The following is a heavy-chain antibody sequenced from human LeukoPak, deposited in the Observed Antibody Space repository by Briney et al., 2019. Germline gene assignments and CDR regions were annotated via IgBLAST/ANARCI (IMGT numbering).Heavy chain of an antibody. V-gene: IGHV3-23*01. CDR1: GFTFSSSA. J-gene: IGHJ4*02. CDR3: AKDDY. CDR2: ISNNGGYT. Sequence: GSLRLSCAASGFTFSSSAMSWVRQAPGKGLEWVSAISNNGGYTYYADSVQGRFTISRDNSKSTLCLQMNSLRAEDTAVYYCAKDDYWGQGTLVTVSS.